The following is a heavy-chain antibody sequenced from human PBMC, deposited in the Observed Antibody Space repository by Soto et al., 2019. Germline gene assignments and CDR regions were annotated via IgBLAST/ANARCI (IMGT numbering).Heavy chain of an antibody. J-gene: IGHJ4*02. CDR2: IYTSGST. D-gene: IGHD3-22*01. Sequence: PSETLSLTCTVSGGSISSYYWSWIRQPAGKGLEWIGRIYTSGSTNYNPSLKSRVPMSVDTSKNQFSLKLSSVTAADTAVYYCARETGHDSSGYYYVGFDYWGQGTLVTVSS. CDR1: GGSISSYY. CDR3: ARETGHDSSGYYYVGFDY. V-gene: IGHV4-4*07.